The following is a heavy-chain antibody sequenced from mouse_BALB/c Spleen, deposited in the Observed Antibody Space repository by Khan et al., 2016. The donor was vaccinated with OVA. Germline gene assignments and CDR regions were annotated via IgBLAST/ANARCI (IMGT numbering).Heavy chain of an antibody. V-gene: IGHV3-2*02. CDR2: ISYSGGT. J-gene: IGHJ2*01. CDR1: GYSITSGYA. Sequence: EVQLQESGPGLVKPSQSLSLTCTVPGYSITSGYAWNWIRHFPGNILQWLGYISYSGGTSYYTSLKSRISITRNTSKNPFFPQLNPVTTEVTSLYDCARGYYEGYYFDYWGQGTPLTVSS. D-gene: IGHD2-4*01. CDR3: ARGYYEGYYFDY.